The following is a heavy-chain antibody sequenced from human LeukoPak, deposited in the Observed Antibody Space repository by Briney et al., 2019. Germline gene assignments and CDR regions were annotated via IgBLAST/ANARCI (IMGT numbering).Heavy chain of an antibody. CDR1: GFTFSSYS. CDR2: ISSSSSYT. D-gene: IGHD6-19*01. J-gene: IGHJ4*02. Sequence: KSGESLRLSCAASGFTFSSYSMNWVRQAPGKGLQWVSSISSSSSYTYYADSVKGRFTISRDNAKNALYLQMNSLRAEDTAVYYCARDVAGGQQWLVQYLDYWGQGTLVTVSS. V-gene: IGHV3-21*01. CDR3: ARDVAGGQQWLVQYLDY.